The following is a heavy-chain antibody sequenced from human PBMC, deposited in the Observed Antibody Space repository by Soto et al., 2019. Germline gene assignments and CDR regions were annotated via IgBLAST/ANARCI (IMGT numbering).Heavy chain of an antibody. CDR2: IYWDDAK. V-gene: IGHV2-5*02. D-gene: IGHD3-9*01. Sequence: ITLTESGPTLVKPTQTLTLTCTFSGISLTNSGVGVSWIRQPPGKALEWLAVIYWDDAKHFSPSQKSRLTITKDNSKNQVVLTMTNMDSVDTATYFCAQMDFDLYGMDVWGQGTTVIVSS. CDR3: AQMDFDLYGMDV. CDR1: GISLTNSGVG. J-gene: IGHJ6*02.